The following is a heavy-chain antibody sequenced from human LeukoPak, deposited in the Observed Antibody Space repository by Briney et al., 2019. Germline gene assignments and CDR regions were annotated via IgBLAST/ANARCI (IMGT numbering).Heavy chain of an antibody. D-gene: IGHD2/OR15-2a*01. CDR2: IYHTENS. CDR1: GGSVSSEY. V-gene: IGHV4-59*08. J-gene: IGHJ4*02. Sequence: SETLSLTCTVSGGSVSSEYWRWLRQPPGEGLEWIGYIYHTENSDYNPSLKSRATISLDTSKNQFSLKLTSVTAADTAVYFCARHPFSSPFDYWGQGTLVTVSS. CDR3: ARHPFSSPFDY.